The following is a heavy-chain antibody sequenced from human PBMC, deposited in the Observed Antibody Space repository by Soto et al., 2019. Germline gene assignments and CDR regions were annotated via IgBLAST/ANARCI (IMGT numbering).Heavy chain of an antibody. J-gene: IGHJ6*02. CDR2: IIPIFGTA. CDR1: GGTFSSYA. V-gene: IGHV1-69*13. CDR3: ARDPLTVDTAMVTDYYYYYGMDV. Sequence: GASVKVSCKASGGTFSSYAISWVRQAPGQGLEWMGGIIPIFGTANYAQKFQGRVTITADESTSTAYMELSSLRSEDTAVYYCARDPLTVDTAMVTDYYYYYGMDVWGQGTTVTVSS. D-gene: IGHD5-18*01.